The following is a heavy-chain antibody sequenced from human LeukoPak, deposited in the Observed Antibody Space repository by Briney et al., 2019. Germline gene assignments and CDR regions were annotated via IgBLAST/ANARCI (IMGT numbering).Heavy chain of an antibody. CDR2: IIPIFGTA. D-gene: IGHD3-22*01. CDR3: AGTYYYDSSGYYTFDS. J-gene: IGHJ4*02. CDR1: GGTFSSYA. V-gene: IGHV1-69*13. Sequence: SVKVSCKASGGTFSSYAISWVRQAPGQGLEWMGGIIPIFGTANYAQKFQGRVTITADESTSTAYMELSSLRSEDTAVYYCAGTYYYDSSGYYTFDSWGQGILVTVS.